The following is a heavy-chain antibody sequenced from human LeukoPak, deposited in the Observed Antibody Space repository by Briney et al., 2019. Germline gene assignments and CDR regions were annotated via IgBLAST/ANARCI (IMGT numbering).Heavy chain of an antibody. CDR3: ARVPTPPLMTTSWFDP. J-gene: IGHJ5*02. CDR2: IYYSGST. Sequence: PSETLSLTCTVSGGSISSYYWSWIRQPPGKGLEWIGYIYYSGSTNYNPSLKSRVTISVDMSKNQFSLKLSSVTAADTAVYYCARVPTPPLMTTSWFDPWGQGALVTVSS. CDR1: GGSISSYY. V-gene: IGHV4-59*01. D-gene: IGHD3-16*01.